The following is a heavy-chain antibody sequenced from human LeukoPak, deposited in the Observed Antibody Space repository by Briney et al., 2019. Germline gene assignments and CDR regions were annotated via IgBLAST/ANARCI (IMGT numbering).Heavy chain of an antibody. CDR1: GGTFSSYA. D-gene: IGHD2-15*01. CDR2: IIPIFGTA. J-gene: IGHJ4*02. CDR3: ARGKVAATPRFDY. V-gene: IGHV1-69*13. Sequence: ASVKVSCKASGGTFSSYAISWVRQAPGQGLEWMGGIIPIFGTANYARKFQGRVTITADESTSTAYMELSSLRSEDTAVYYCARGKVAATPRFDYWGQGTLVTVSS.